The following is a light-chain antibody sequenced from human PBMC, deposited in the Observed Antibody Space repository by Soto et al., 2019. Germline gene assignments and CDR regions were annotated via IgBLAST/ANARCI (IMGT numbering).Light chain of an antibody. CDR3: QPCGNWWR. CDR1: QSLSSSY. Sequence: SPVTLSLSPLGIGSVFFVASQSLSSSYFAWYQHKPGQGPRLLIYGAFTRATGIPDRFSGSGSGTDFTLTISRLEAEGFPVYYCQPCGNWWRVAEGTQVEI. V-gene: IGKV3D-20*02. CDR2: GAF. J-gene: IGKJ4*01.